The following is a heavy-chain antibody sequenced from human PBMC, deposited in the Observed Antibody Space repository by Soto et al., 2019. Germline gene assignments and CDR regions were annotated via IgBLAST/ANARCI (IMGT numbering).Heavy chain of an antibody. J-gene: IGHJ6*03. D-gene: IGHD2-2*01. V-gene: IGHV4-4*02. CDR1: SDSVTIANW. CDR3: ARLRPDIVVVPAAYYYYYMDV. Sequence: PSGTLSLACAVFSDSVTIANWGGWVRQPPGKGLEWIADIYHSGSTNYNPSLKSRVTISVDTSKNQFSLKLSSVTAADTAVYYCARLRPDIVVVPAAYYYYYMDVWGKGTTVTVSS. CDR2: IYHSGST.